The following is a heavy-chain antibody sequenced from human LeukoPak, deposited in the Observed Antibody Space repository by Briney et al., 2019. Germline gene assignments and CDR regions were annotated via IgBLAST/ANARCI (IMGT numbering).Heavy chain of an antibody. V-gene: IGHV3-7*03. J-gene: IGHJ4*02. Sequence: GGSLRLSCAASGFTFSSYAMSWVRQAPGKGLEWVANIKQDESVIYYVDSVKGRFTISRDNAKNSLYLQMNSLRAEDTAVYYCARDQVVPAAPFDYWGQGTLVTVSS. CDR1: GFTFSSYA. CDR3: ARDQVVPAAPFDY. CDR2: IKQDESVI. D-gene: IGHD2-2*01.